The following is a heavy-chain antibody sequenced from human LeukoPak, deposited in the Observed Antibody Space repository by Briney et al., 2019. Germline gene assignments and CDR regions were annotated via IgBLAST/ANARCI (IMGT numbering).Heavy chain of an antibody. CDR1: GFTFSNYW. CDR3: ASPYSSGL. V-gene: IGHV3-74*03. CDR2: INGDGSRT. Sequence: GGSLGLSCAPSGFTFSNYWMHWVRQAPGKGLEWVPGINGDGSRTKYEDSVKGRFTVSRDNAKNTLYLQMNSLRAEDTAVYYCASPYSSGLWGQGTLVTVSS. J-gene: IGHJ1*01. D-gene: IGHD6-25*01.